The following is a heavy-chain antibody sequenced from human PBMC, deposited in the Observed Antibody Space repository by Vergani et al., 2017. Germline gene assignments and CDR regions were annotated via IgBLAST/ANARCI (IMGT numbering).Heavy chain of an antibody. D-gene: IGHD6-6*01. CDR1: GGSISSHY. CDR3: ARHGSIAARPAAVDY. CDR2: MYYSGRT. Sequence: QVQLQESGPGLVKPSETLSLTCTVSGGSISSHYWSWIRQPPGKGLEWIGYMYYSGRTNYNPSLKSRVTISVDTSKNQFSLKLSSVTAADTAVYYCARHGSIAARPAAVDYWGQGTLVTVSS. V-gene: IGHV4-59*08. J-gene: IGHJ4*02.